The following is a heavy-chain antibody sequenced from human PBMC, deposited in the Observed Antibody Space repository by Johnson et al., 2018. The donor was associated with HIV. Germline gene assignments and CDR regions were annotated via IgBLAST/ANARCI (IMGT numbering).Heavy chain of an antibody. CDR1: GFIFSSYG. V-gene: IGHV3-33*06. J-gene: IGHJ3*02. D-gene: IGHD3-9*01. CDR2: IWYDGSNK. CDR3: AKDLRVFDWFNAYDAFDI. Sequence: VQLVESGGGVVQPGRSLRLSCAASGFIFSSYGMHWVRQAPGKGLAWVAVIWYDGSNKYYADSVKGRFTISRDNSKNTLYLQMNSLRADDTAVYYCAKDLRVFDWFNAYDAFDIWGQGTMVTVSS.